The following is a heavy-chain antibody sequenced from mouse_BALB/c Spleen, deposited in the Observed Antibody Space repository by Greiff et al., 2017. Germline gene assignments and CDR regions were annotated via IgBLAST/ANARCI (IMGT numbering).Heavy chain of an antibody. D-gene: IGHD1-2*01. CDR2: IRLKSNNYAT. CDR3: TLNSLLRPYYFDY. V-gene: IGHV6-6*02. CDR1: GFTFSNYW. J-gene: IGHJ2*01. Sequence: EVKVEESGGGLVQPGGSMKLSCVASGFTFSNYWMNWVRQSPERGLEWVAEIRLKSNNYATHYAESVKGRFTISRDDSKSSVYLQMNNLRAEDTGIYYCTLNSLLRPYYFDYWGQGTTLTVSS.